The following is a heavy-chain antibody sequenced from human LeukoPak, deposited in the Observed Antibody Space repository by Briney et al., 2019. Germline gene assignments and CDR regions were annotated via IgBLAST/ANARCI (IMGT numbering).Heavy chain of an antibody. V-gene: IGHV3-66*02. Sequence: GGSLRLSCAASGFTVSSNYMSWVRQAPGKGLEWVSVVYSGGSTYYADSVKGRFTISRDNSKNTLYFQMNSLRAEDKAVYYCARDRSGYSSGENPSYYYYYYGMDVWGPGTTVTVSS. D-gene: IGHD3-10*01. J-gene: IGHJ6*02. CDR1: GFTVSSNY. CDR2: VYSGGST. CDR3: ARDRSGYSSGENPSYYYYYYGMDV.